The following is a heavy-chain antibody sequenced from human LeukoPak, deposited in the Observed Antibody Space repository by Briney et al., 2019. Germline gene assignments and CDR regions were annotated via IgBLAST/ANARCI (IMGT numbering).Heavy chain of an antibody. CDR3: AKGTGGLEPLTPLGY. J-gene: IGHJ4*02. CDR2: ISGSGGST. D-gene: IGHD1-1*01. CDR1: GFTFSTYA. V-gene: IGHV3-23*01. Sequence: GGSLRLSCAASGFTFSTYAMSWVRQAPGKGLEWVSLISGSGGSTYYADSVKGRFTISRDNSKNTLYLQMNSLRAEDTAVYYCAKGTGGLEPLTPLGYWGQGTLVTVSS.